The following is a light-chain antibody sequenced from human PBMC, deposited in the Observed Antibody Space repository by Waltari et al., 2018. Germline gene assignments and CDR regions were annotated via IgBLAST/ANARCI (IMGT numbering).Light chain of an antibody. Sequence: EIVLTLSPGTLSLSPGERATLSCWASQSVGGTLAWYQQKLGQAPRLLIYGASSRATGIPDRFSGSGSGTVFSLSISRLEPEDFAVYYCQHYVRLPVTFGQGTKVEIK. J-gene: IGKJ1*01. V-gene: IGKV3-20*01. CDR3: QHYVRLPVT. CDR2: GAS. CDR1: QSVGGT.